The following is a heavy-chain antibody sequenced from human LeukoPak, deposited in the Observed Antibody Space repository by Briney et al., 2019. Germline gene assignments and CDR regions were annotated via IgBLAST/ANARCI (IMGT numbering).Heavy chain of an antibody. CDR2: INPNSGGT. CDR1: GYTFTGYY. Sequence: GASVKVSCKASGYTFTGYYMHWVRQAPGQGLEWMGWINPNSGGTNYAQKFQGRVTMTRDTSISTAYMELSRLRSDDTAVYYCVAILLSLEWFHPPSFDYWGQGTLVTVSS. CDR3: VAILLSLEWFHPPSFDY. J-gene: IGHJ4*02. D-gene: IGHD3-3*01. V-gene: IGHV1-2*02.